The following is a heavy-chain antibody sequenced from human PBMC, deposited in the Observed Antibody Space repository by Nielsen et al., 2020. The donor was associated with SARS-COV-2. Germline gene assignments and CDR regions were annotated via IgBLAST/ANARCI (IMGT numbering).Heavy chain of an antibody. J-gene: IGHJ4*02. CDR1: GGSVRSGQYY. Sequence: SETLSLTCTVSGGSVRSGQYYWSWIRQPPGKALEWIAYIYYSGSTNYNPSLKSRVTISVDTSENQMSLKLTSVTAADTAVYYCARDRWQQLVPTYWGQGTLVTVSS. CDR2: IYYSGST. D-gene: IGHD6-13*01. V-gene: IGHV4-61*01. CDR3: ARDRWQQLVPTY.